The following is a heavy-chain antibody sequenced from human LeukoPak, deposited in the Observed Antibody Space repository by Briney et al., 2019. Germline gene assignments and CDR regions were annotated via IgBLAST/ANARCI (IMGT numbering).Heavy chain of an antibody. CDR3: AGREGGAFDI. V-gene: IGHV4-59*11. CDR1: GGSISSHY. J-gene: IGHJ3*02. Sequence: SETLSLTCTVSGGSISSHYWSWIRQPPGKGLEWIGFIYYSGSTDYNPSLKSRVTISVDTSKNQISLKLNSVTAADTAVYYCAGREGGAFDIWAQGTVVTVSS. CDR2: IYYSGST. D-gene: IGHD3-16*01.